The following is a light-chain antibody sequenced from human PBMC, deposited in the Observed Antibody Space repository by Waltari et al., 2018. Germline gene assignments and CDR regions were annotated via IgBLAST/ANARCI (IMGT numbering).Light chain of an antibody. V-gene: IGKV2-28*01. Sequence: VLTQSPLSLPVTPGEPASISCRSSQSLLYSDGYTYLDWYLQKPGQSPQLLIYLGSNRASGVPDRFSGSGSGTDFTLKISRVEAEDVGVYYCMQSLQVETFGQGTKLEIK. CDR3: MQSLQVET. CDR1: QSLLYSDGYTY. J-gene: IGKJ2*01. CDR2: LGS.